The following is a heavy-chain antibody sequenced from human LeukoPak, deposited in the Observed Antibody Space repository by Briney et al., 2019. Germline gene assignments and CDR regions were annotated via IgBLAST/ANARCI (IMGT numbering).Heavy chain of an antibody. Sequence: ASVKVSCKASGYTFTGYYMHWVRQAPGQGLEWMGWINPNSGGTNYAQKFQGRVTMTRDTSISTVYMELSRLRSDDTAVYYCARGPRRSWFGTIQAVDYWGQGTLVTVSS. CDR3: ARGPRRSWFGTIQAVDY. D-gene: IGHD3-10*01. V-gene: IGHV1-2*02. CDR1: GYTFTGYY. CDR2: INPNSGGT. J-gene: IGHJ4*02.